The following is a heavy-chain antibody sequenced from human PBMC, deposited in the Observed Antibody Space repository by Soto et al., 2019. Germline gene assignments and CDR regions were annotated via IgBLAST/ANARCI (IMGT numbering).Heavy chain of an antibody. Sequence: QITLKESGPTLVKPTQTLTLTCTFSGFSLSTSGLGVGWIRQPPEKALEWLALIYWNDDKRYRPSLKSRLTITKDTSKNQVVLTMTNMDPVDTATYYCAHSQQNWNYVNAFDIWGQGTVVTVSS. V-gene: IGHV2-5*01. CDR2: IYWNDDK. CDR3: AHSQQNWNYVNAFDI. CDR1: GFSLSTSGLG. D-gene: IGHD1-7*01. J-gene: IGHJ3*02.